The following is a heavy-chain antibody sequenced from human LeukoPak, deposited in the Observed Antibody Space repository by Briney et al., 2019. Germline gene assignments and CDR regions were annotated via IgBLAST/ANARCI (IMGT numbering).Heavy chain of an antibody. V-gene: IGHV3-23*01. CDR3: AKVRLVRFLEWLFDAFDI. CDR1: GFTFSSYA. D-gene: IGHD3-3*01. CDR2: IGGSGGST. J-gene: IGHJ3*02. Sequence: GGSLRLSCAASGFTFSSYAMSWVRQAPGKGLEWVSAIGGSGGSTYYADSVKGRFTISRDNSRNTLYLQMNSLRAEDTAVYYCAKVRLVRFLEWLFDAFDIWGQGTMVTVSS.